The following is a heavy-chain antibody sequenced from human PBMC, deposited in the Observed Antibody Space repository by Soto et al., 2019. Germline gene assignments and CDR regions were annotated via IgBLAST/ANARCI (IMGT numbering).Heavy chain of an antibody. CDR2: INHSGST. V-gene: IGHV4-34*01. Sequence: SETLSLTCAVYGGSFSGYYWSWIRQPPGKGLEWIGEINHSGSTNYNPALKSRVPISVDTSKNQFSLKLSSVTAADTAVYYCARGSGWIYYYYGMDVWGQGTTVTVSS. J-gene: IGHJ6*02. D-gene: IGHD6-19*01. CDR1: GGSFSGYY. CDR3: ARGSGWIYYYYGMDV.